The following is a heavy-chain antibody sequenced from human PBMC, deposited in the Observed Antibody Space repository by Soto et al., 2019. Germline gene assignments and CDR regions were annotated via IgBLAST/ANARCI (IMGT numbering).Heavy chain of an antibody. Sequence: GASVKVSCKASGYTFTGYYMHRVRQAPGQGLEWMGWINPNSGGTNYAQKFQGRVTMTRDTSISTAYMELSRLRSDDTAVYYCARDRVYYYDISGYQRTTNSSHPSGQGLLVTVS. V-gene: IGHV1-2*02. D-gene: IGHD3-22*01. CDR2: INPNSGGT. CDR3: ARDRVYYYDISGYQRTTNSSHP. CDR1: GYTFTGYY. J-gene: IGHJ5*02.